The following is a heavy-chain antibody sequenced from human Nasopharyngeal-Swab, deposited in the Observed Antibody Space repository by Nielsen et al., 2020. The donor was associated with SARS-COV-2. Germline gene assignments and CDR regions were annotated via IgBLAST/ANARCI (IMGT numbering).Heavy chain of an antibody. CDR2: INPNSGGT. J-gene: IGHJ6*03. D-gene: IGHD3-22*01. CDR1: GYTFTGYY. CDR3: ARGPDSSGYSYYYYYMDV. V-gene: IGHV1-2*06. Sequence: ASVKVSCKASGYTFTGYYMHWVRQAPGQGLEWMGRINPNSGGTNYAQKFQSRVTMTRDTSISTAYMELSRLRSDDTAVYYCARGPDSSGYSYYYYYMDVWGKGTTVTVSS.